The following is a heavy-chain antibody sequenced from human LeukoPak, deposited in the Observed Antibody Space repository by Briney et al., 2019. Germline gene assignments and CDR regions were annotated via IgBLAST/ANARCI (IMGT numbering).Heavy chain of an antibody. J-gene: IGHJ4*02. CDR1: GFTFSSYS. CDR3: ASGPVVTLSFDY. CDR2: ISSSRSSI. Sequence: GGSLRLSCAASGFTFSSYSMNWVRQAPGKGLEWVSYISSSRSSIYYADSVKGRFTISRDNAKNSLYLQMNSLRAEDTAVYYCASGPVVTLSFDYWGQGTLVTVSS. D-gene: IGHD4-23*01. V-gene: IGHV3-48*01.